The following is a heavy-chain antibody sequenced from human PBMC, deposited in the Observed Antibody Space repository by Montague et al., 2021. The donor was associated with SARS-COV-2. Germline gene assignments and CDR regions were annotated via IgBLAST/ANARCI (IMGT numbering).Heavy chain of an antibody. Sequence: SLRLSCAASGFTFSIWSMSWVRQAPGKGLEWVSTITDSGGSTYYADSVRGRFTISRDNSKNTLYLQMNSLRDEDTAVYYCARSPTYYHILTGYFNGPNWFDPWGQGTLVTVSS. J-gene: IGHJ5*01. CDR3: ARSPTYYHILTGYFNGPNWFDP. D-gene: IGHD3-9*01. CDR2: ITDSGGST. CDR1: GFTFSIWS. V-gene: IGHV3-23*01.